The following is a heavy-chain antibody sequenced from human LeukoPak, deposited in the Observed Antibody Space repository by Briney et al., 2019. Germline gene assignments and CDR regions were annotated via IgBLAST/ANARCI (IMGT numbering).Heavy chain of an antibody. J-gene: IGHJ4*02. CDR1: GGSISSGSYY. CDR2: IYTSGST. CDR3: ARDLGDGYSFGYFHY. Sequence: SETLSLTCTVSGGSISSGSYYWSWIRQPAGKGLESIGRIYTSGSTNYNPSLKSRVTISVDTSKNQFSLKLSSVTAADTAVYYCARDLGDGYSFGYFHYWGQGTLVTVSS. D-gene: IGHD5-24*01. V-gene: IGHV4-61*02.